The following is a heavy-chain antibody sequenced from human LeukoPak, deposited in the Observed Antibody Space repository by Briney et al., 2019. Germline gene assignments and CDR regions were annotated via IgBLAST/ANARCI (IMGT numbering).Heavy chain of an antibody. D-gene: IGHD4-23*01. J-gene: IGHJ4*02. CDR3: ARGGTTVLTPFDS. CDR1: GYTFTTYG. V-gene: IGHV1-18*01. Sequence: ASVKVSCKASGYTFTTYGINWVRQAPGQGLEWMGWISANNGNTNHAQKFQGRVTMTADTSTSTAYMELRSLTSDYTAVYYCARGGTTVLTPFDSWGQGTLVTVSS. CDR2: ISANNGNT.